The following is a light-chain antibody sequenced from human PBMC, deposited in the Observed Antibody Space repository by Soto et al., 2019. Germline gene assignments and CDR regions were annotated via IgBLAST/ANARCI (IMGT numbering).Light chain of an antibody. Sequence: DIQMTQSPSSVSASVGDRVTITCRASQDVSRWLAWSQQKPGKAPKPLIYDAYRLQSGVPSRFSGSGSGTDFTLTISDLQPEDVATYYCQQANSIALTFRGGTKVDIK. CDR1: QDVSRW. CDR3: QQANSIALT. CDR2: DAY. J-gene: IGKJ4*01. V-gene: IGKV1D-12*01.